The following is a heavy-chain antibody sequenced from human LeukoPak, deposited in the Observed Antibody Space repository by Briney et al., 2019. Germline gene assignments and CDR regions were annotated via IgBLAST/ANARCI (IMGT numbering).Heavy chain of an antibody. CDR3: AKDVCNQMIWLDS. J-gene: IGHJ5*01. V-gene: IGHV3-23*01. CDR2: ISGSGGST. D-gene: IGHD3-22*01. CDR1: GFTFSSHA. Sequence: GGTLRLSCAASGFTFSSHAMTWVRQAPGKGPEWVSTISGSGGSTYYADSVKGRFTISRDNSKNTLYLQMNSLRAEDTAVYYCAKDVCNQMIWLDSWGQGTLVTVSS.